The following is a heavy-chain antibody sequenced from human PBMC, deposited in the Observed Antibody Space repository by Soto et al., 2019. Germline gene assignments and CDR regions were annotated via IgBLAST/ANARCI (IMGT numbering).Heavy chain of an antibody. Sequence: GVSLILSSAGSGFTFISYGMHWVRQAPGKGLEWVAVISYDGSNKYYADSVKGRFTISRDNSKNTLYLQMNSLRAEDTAVYYCAKVDRYFDYWGQGTLVTVSS. CDR2: ISYDGSNK. CDR1: GFTFISYG. CDR3: AKVDRYFDY. J-gene: IGHJ4*02. D-gene: IGHD2-2*03. V-gene: IGHV3-30*18.